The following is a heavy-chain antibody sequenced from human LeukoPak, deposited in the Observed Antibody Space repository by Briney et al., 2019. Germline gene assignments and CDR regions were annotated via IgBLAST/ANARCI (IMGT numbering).Heavy chain of an antibody. CDR2: INPSGGST. CDR3: ASTHIQMGATTGFDY. V-gene: IGHV1-46*01. Sequence: ASVKVSCKSSGYTFTRHYMHWVRQAPGQGLEWMGIINPSGGSTSYAQKFQGRVTMTRDTSTSTVYMELSSLRSEDTAVYYCASTHIQMGATTGFDYWGQGTLVTVSS. D-gene: IGHD1-26*01. CDR1: GYTFTRHY. J-gene: IGHJ4*02.